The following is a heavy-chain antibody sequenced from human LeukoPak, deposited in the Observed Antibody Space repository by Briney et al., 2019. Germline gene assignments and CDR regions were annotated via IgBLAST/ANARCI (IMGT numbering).Heavy chain of an antibody. CDR3: ARDGPKYCSGGSCLQPFDI. J-gene: IGHJ3*02. D-gene: IGHD2-15*01. Sequence: GGSLRLSCAASGFTFSSYSMNWVRQAPGKGLEWVSSISSSSSYIYYADSVKGRFTISRDNAKNSLYLQMNSLRAEDTAVYYCARDGPKYCSGGSCLQPFDIWGQGTMVTVSS. CDR2: ISSSSSYI. V-gene: IGHV3-21*01. CDR1: GFTFSSYS.